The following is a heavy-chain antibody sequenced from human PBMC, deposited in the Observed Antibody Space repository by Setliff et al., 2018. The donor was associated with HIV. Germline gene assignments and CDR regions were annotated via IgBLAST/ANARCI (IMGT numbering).Heavy chain of an antibody. CDR1: GGSISNHY. J-gene: IGHJ6*03. CDR3: ARGRNYGSPYFYYMDV. CDR2: IYYSGST. Sequence: SETLSLTCTVSGGSISNHYWSWIRQPPGKGLEWIGYIYYSGSTNYNLSLKSRITMSADPSKNQFSLKVRSVIAADTALYYCARGRNYGSPYFYYMDVWATGTTVTV. V-gene: IGHV4-59*11. D-gene: IGHD3-10*01.